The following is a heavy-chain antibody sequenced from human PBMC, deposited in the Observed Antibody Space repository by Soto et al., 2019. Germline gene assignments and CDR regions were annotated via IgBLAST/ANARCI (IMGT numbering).Heavy chain of an antibody. CDR3: ARGGASSKWFAP. D-gene: IGHD2-15*01. V-gene: IGHV4-31*03. J-gene: IGHJ5*02. CDR1: GGSITSCGSF. CDR2: IGYSGAS. Sequence: SETLSLTCTVSGGSITSCGSFWSWIRQHPGKGPEWIAIIGYSGASSYNPSLASRVTISADTYKSQFSLNLRAVTAADTAVYYCARGGASSKWFAPWGQGTLVTVSS.